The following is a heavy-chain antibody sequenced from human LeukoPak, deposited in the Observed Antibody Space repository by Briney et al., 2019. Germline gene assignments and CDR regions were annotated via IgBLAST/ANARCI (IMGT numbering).Heavy chain of an antibody. V-gene: IGHV1-8*01. CDR3: EIYTGYDSF. D-gene: IGHD5-12*01. Sequence: RASVKVSCKASGYTFTSYDINWVRQATGQGLEWMGWMSPDSGYTGYAQTFQGRVTLTRNTSVSTAFMELSSLRSEDTAVYYCEIYTGYDSFWGQGTLVTVSS. CDR2: MSPDSGYT. CDR1: GYTFTSYD. J-gene: IGHJ4*02.